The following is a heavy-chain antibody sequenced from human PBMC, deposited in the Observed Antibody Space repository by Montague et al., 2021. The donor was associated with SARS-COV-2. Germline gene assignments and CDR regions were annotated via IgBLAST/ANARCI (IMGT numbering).Heavy chain of an antibody. CDR3: AREPFSPLYYYYYGMDV. Sequence: TLSLTCTVSGGSISSGSYYWSWIRQPAGKGLEWIGRIYTSGSTNYNPSLKSRVTISVDTSKNQFSPKLSSVTAADTAVYYCAREPFSPLYYYYYGMDVWGQGTTVTVSS. V-gene: IGHV4-61*02. CDR1: GGSISSGSYY. J-gene: IGHJ6*02. CDR2: IYTSGST. D-gene: IGHD3-3*02.